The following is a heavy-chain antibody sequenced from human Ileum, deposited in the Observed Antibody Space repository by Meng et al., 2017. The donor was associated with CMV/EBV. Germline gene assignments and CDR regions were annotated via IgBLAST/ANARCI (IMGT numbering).Heavy chain of an antibody. CDR3: ARVPVGAGFFDY. D-gene: IGHD1-26*01. J-gene: IGHJ4*02. V-gene: IGHV3-23*03. Sequence: GGSLRLSCAASGFTFSSYVMTWVRQAPGKGLEWVSVIYSGGSSTYYTDSVKGRFTISRDNSKNTLYLQMNSLRAEDTAVYYCARVPVGAGFFDYWGQGTLVTVSS. CDR2: IYSGGSST. CDR1: GFTFSSYV.